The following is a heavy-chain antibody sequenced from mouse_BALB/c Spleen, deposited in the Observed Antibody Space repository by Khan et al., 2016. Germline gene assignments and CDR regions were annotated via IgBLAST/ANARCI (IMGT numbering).Heavy chain of an antibody. D-gene: IGHD2-3*01. CDR1: GFTFSNYW. Sequence: EVKLEVSGGGLVQPGGSTKLSCVASGFTFSNYWMNWVRQSPEKGLEWVAEIRLKSNNYATYYAESVKGRFTISRDDSKSSVYLQMNNLRAEDTGIYYCTRDGYLDYWGQGTTLTVSS. J-gene: IGHJ2*01. CDR3: TRDGYLDY. CDR2: IRLKSNNYAT. V-gene: IGHV6-6*02.